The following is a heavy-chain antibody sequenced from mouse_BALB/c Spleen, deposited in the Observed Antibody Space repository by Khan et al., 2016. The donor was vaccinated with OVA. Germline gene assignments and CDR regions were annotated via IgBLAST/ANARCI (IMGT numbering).Heavy chain of an antibody. Sequence: EVELVESGGGLVKPGGSLKLSCAASGFTFSDYYMYWVRQTPERRLEWVATISDGGISTYYPDSVMGRFSISSDIAKNNLYLHMRSLKSEDTAIYYCVRAGYGGFAYWGQGTLVTVSA. CDR1: GFTFSDYY. J-gene: IGHJ3*01. CDR3: VRAGYGGFAY. CDR2: ISDGGIST. V-gene: IGHV5-4*02. D-gene: IGHD1-1*02.